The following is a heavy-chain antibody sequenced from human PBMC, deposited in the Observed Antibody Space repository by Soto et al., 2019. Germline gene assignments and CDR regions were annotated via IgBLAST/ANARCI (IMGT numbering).Heavy chain of an antibody. V-gene: IGHV4-34*01. CDR2: INHSGST. D-gene: IGHD3-10*01. Sequence: QVQLQQWGAGLLKPSETLSLTCAVYGGSFSGYYWSWIRQPPGKGLEWIGEINHSGSTNYNPSLKSRVTISVDTSNNQFSLKLSSVNAAHTAVYYCARGLRGGMLRGVTRYYGMDVWGQGTTVTVSS. CDR3: ARGLRGGMLRGVTRYYGMDV. J-gene: IGHJ6*02. CDR1: GGSFSGYY.